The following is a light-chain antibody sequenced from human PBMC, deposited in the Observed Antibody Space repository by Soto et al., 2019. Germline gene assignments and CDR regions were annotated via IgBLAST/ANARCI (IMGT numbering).Light chain of an antibody. J-gene: IGKJ1*01. V-gene: IGKV4-1*01. CDR1: QTIFYSSNRKDY. CDR2: WAS. Sequence: DIVMTQSPDSLAVSLGEMATINCRSSQTIFYSSNRKDYLAWYQQKPGQPPRVLIYWASTRESGVTDRFSGSGSGSDFTLTISNLQAEDVAVYYCQQYSTSPWTFGQGTKVEIK. CDR3: QQYSTSPWT.